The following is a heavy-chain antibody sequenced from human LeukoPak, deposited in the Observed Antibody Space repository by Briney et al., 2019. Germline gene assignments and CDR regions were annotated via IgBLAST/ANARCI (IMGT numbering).Heavy chain of an antibody. V-gene: IGHV3-7*03. CDR3: ARDLNWPGP. J-gene: IGHJ5*02. CDR1: RFTFSTSW. Sequence: GGSLRLSCVASRFTFSTSWMTWVRQAPGKGLEFVAGIKYDGTMESYVDSVNGRFTISRDNAKNSLYLQMNSPRVDDTAVYYCARDLNWPGPWGQGTLVTVSS. D-gene: IGHD5-24*01. CDR2: IKYDGTME.